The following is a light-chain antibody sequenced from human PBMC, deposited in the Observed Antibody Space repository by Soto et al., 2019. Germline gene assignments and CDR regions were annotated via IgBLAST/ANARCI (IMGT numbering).Light chain of an antibody. Sequence: EIVLTQSPATLSLSPGERATLSCRASQSVSNYLAWYQQKPGQAPRLLIYDASNRATGIPARFSGSGSGTDFTLTISSLEPEDFVVYYCQQRSNWPPWTFGQGTKVEIK. CDR3: QQRSNWPPWT. V-gene: IGKV3-11*01. CDR2: DAS. J-gene: IGKJ1*01. CDR1: QSVSNY.